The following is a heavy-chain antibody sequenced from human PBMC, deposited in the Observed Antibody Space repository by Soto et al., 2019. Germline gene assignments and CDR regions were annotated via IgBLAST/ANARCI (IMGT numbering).Heavy chain of an antibody. CDR1: GFTFSSYA. J-gene: IGHJ6*03. V-gene: IGHV3-23*01. CDR2: ISGSGGST. CDR3: ANGPFYYYYMDV. Sequence: GESLKISCAASGFTFSSYAMSWVRQAPGKGLEWVSAISGSGGSTYYADSVKGRFTISRDNSKNTLYLQMNSLRAEDTAVYYCANGPFYYYYMDVWGKGTTVTVSS.